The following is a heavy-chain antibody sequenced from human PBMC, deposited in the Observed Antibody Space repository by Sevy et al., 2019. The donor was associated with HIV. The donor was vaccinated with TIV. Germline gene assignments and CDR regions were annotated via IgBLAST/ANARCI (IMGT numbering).Heavy chain of an antibody. CDR1: GFTFSSYE. J-gene: IGHJ6*02. Sequence: GGSLRLSCAASGFTFSSYEMKWVRQAPGKGLEWVSYISSSGSTIYYADSVKGRFTISRDNAKNSLYLQMNSLRAEDTAVYYCARTVGYYYGMDVWGQGTTVTVSS. D-gene: IGHD4-17*01. CDR2: ISSSGSTI. CDR3: ARTVGYYYGMDV. V-gene: IGHV3-48*03.